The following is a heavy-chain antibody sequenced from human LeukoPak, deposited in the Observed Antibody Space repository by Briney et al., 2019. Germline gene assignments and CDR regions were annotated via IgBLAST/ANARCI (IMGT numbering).Heavy chain of an antibody. CDR3: ARDERYDSSGYPFDY. D-gene: IGHD3-22*01. CDR1: GYTFTGYY. J-gene: IGHJ4*02. V-gene: IGHV1-2*02. CDR2: IDPNSGGT. Sequence: ASVKVSCKASGYTFTGYYMHWVRQAPGQGLEWMGWIDPNSGGTNYAQKFQGRVTMTRDTSISTAYMELSRLRSDDTAVYYCARDERYDSSGYPFDYWGQGTLVTVSS.